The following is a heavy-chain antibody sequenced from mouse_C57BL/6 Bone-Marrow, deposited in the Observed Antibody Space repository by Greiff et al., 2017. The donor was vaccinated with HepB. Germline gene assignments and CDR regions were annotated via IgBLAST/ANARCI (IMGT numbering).Heavy chain of an antibody. CDR2: IDPSDSYT. CDR1: GYTFTSYW. D-gene: IGHD2-5*01. Sequence: VKLQESGAELVKPGASVKLSCKASGYTFTSYWMQWVKQRPGQGLEWIGEIDPSDSYTNYNQKFKGKATLTVDTSSSTAYMQLSSLTSEDSAVYYCARGDYSNYVDYWGQGTTLTVSS. J-gene: IGHJ2*01. CDR3: ARGDYSNYVDY. V-gene: IGHV1-50*01.